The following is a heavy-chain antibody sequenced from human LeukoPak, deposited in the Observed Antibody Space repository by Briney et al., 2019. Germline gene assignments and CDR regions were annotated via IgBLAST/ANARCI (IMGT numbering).Heavy chain of an antibody. J-gene: IGHJ5*02. CDR3: ARRKDIVVVPAAPFDP. D-gene: IGHD2-2*01. CDR1: GYSISSGYY. Sequence: KPSETLSLTCTVSGYSISSGYYWGWIRQPPGKGLEWIGSIYHSGSTYYNPSLKSRVTISVDTSKNQFSLKLSSVTAADTAVYYCARRKDIVVVPAAPFDPWGQGTLVTVSS. V-gene: IGHV4-38-2*02. CDR2: IYHSGST.